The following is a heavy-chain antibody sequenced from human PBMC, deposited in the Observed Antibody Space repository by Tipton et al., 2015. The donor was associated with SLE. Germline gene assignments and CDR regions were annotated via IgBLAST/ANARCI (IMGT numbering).Heavy chain of an antibody. V-gene: IGHV3-7*01. CDR3: VEEDFSGSRWAFHFYGLDV. CDR1: GFTFSNDW. J-gene: IGHJ6*02. CDR2: INEDGSAK. Sequence: SLRLSCAASGFTFSNDWMCWVRQAPGKGLEWVANINEDGSAKYYVDSVQGRFAASRDNAKNSIFLQMNTPLAEETAVYYCVEEDFSGSRWAFHFYGLDVWGQGTTVTVSS. D-gene: IGHD6-13*01.